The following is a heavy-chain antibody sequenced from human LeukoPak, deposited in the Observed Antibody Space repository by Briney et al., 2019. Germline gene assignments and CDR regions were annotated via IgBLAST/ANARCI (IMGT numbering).Heavy chain of an antibody. D-gene: IGHD3-22*01. CDR3: ARRRYDSSGYYFDY. J-gene: IGHJ4*02. Sequence: PGGSLRLSCAASGFTFSSYWMHWVRQAPGKGLVWVSRINSDGSSTSYADSVKGRFTISRDNAKNTLYLQMNSLRAEDTAVYYCARRRYDSSGYYFDYWGQGTLVTVSS. CDR1: GFTFSSYW. CDR2: INSDGSST. V-gene: IGHV3-74*01.